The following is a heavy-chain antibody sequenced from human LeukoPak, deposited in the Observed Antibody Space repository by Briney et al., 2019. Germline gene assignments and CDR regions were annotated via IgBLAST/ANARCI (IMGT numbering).Heavy chain of an antibody. CDR3: ARYGSGKNFDY. J-gene: IGHJ4*02. CDR1: GFTFSSYA. CDR2: ISYDGSNK. Sequence: GRSLRLSCAASGFTFSSYAMHWVRQAPGKGLEWVAVISYDGSNKYYADSVKGRFTISRDNSKNTLYLQMNSLRAEDTAVYYCARYGSGKNFDYWGQGTLVTVSS. V-gene: IGHV3-30-3*01. D-gene: IGHD3-10*01.